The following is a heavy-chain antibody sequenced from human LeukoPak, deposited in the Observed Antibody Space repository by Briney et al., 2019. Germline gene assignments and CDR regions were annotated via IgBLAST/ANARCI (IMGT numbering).Heavy chain of an antibody. CDR1: GFTFSSYG. CDR2: IWYDGSNK. CDR3: ARVVLWGTDEYYFDY. V-gene: IGHV3-33*01. J-gene: IGHJ4*02. D-gene: IGHD3-16*01. Sequence: GGSLRLSCAASGFTFSSYGMHWVRQAPGKGLEWVAVIWYDGSNKYYADSVKGRFTISRDNSKNTLYLQMNSPRAEDTAVYYCARVVLWGTDEYYFDYWGQGTLVTVSS.